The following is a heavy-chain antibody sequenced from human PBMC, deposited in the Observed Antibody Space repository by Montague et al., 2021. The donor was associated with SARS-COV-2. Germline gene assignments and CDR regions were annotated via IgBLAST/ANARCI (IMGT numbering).Heavy chain of an antibody. D-gene: IGHD2-2*01. Sequence: SLRLSCAASGFTFSGYAMHWVRQAPGKGLEWVAVISYDGNNKYYVDSVKGRFTISRDNSKNTLYLKMNSLRDEDTAVYYCARGRIYCSSTSCSLWFGAFDIWGQGTMVTVSS. CDR3: ARGRIYCSSTSCSLWFGAFDI. V-gene: IGHV3-30*04. CDR1: GFTFSGYA. J-gene: IGHJ3*02. CDR2: ISYDGNNK.